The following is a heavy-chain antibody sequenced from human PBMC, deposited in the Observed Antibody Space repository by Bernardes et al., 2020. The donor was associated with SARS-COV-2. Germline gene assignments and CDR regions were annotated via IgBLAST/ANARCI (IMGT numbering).Heavy chain of an antibody. CDR2: IKQDGREQ. CDR1: GFSFSSYW. D-gene: IGHD3-3*01. J-gene: IGHJ4*02. CDR3: ARAPNDFWSGSSFDC. Sequence: GGSLRLSCAASGFSFSSYWMSWVRRAPGKGLAWVANIKQDGREQYYVDSVEGRFTISRDNSKNSLYLQMNSLRADDTAVYYCARAPNDFWSGSSFDCWGQGTLVTVSS. V-gene: IGHV3-7*01.